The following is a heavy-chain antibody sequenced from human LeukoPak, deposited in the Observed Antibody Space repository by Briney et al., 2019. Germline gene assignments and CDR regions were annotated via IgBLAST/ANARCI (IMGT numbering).Heavy chain of an antibody. CDR1: GFTFSSYG. CDR3: ASCRDPCYSGQYYFDY. D-gene: IGHD2-15*01. CDR2: IRYDGSNK. Sequence: PGGSLRLSCAASGFTFSSYGMHWVRQAPGKGLEWVSFIRYDGSNKYYADSVKGRFTISRGNSKNTLCLQMNSLRAEDTAVYSCASCRDPCYSGQYYFDYWGQGTLVTVSS. V-gene: IGHV3-30*02. J-gene: IGHJ4*02.